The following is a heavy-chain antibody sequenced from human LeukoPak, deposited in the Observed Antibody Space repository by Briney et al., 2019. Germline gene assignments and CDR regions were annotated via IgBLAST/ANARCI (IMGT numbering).Heavy chain of an antibody. CDR2: MNPNSGET. D-gene: IGHD6-19*01. J-gene: IGHJ4*02. CDR3: ARLRDNSTGYRYFDY. CDR1: GYTFTSYD. V-gene: IGHV1-8*01. Sequence: ASVKVYCKTSGYTFTSYDINWVRQATGQGLEWMGGMNPNSGETGFAQKFQGRVAMTRNIAISTAYMELSGLTYEDTAVYYCARLRDNSTGYRYFDYWGPGTSVTVSS.